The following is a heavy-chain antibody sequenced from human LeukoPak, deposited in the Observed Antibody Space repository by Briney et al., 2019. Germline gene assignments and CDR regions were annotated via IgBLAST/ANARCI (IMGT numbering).Heavy chain of an antibody. CDR2: IYSGGST. CDR3: ARHSSSWYFAFDI. Sequence: GGSLRLSCAASGLTVSSNYMSWVRQAPGKGLEWVSVIYSGGSTYYADSVKGRFTISRDNSKNTLYLQMNSLRAEDTAVYYCARHSSSWYFAFDIWGQGTMVTVSS. CDR1: GLTVSSNY. D-gene: IGHD6-13*01. J-gene: IGHJ3*02. V-gene: IGHV3-53*01.